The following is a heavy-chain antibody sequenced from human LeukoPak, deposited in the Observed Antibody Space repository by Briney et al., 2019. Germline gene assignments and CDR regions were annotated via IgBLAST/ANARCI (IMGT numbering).Heavy chain of an antibody. J-gene: IGHJ4*02. CDR1: GYTLTELS. D-gene: IGHD6-13*01. CDR3: ATDSSLYSSSWTDPDY. V-gene: IGHV1-24*01. Sequence: ASVKVSCKVSGYTLTELSMHWVRQAPGEGLEWMGGFDPEDGETIYAQKFQGRVTMTEDTSTDTAYMELSSLRSEDTAVYYCATDSSLYSSSWTDPDYWGQGTLVTVSS. CDR2: FDPEDGET.